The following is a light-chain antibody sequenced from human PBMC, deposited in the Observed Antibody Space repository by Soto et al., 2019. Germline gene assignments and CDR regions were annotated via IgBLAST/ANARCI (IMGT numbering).Light chain of an antibody. CDR3: AAWDNSLSGTYV. CDR1: SSNIGSNY. J-gene: IGLJ1*01. V-gene: IGLV1-47*02. Sequence: QSVLTPPPSPSGTPGQMVTIPCSGSSSNIGSNYVYWYQQLPGTAHRLLIYSNNQRPSGVPARFSCSKSGTSASLAISGLRSEDEADYYCAAWDNSLSGTYVLGTGTKVTVL. CDR2: SNN.